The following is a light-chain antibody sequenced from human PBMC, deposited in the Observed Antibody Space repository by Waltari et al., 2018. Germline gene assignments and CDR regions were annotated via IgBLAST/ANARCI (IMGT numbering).Light chain of an antibody. Sequence: QSALTQPASVSGSPGQSITISCTGSSSDIGVYNFVSWYQQHPGKAPQLIIYDVNNRPSGVSSRCSASKSGDTASLTISGLQAEDGADYYCSSWSSTSYWVFGGGTKLTVL. V-gene: IGLV2-14*03. CDR1: SSDIGVYNF. J-gene: IGLJ3*02. CDR2: DVN. CDR3: SSWSSTSYWV.